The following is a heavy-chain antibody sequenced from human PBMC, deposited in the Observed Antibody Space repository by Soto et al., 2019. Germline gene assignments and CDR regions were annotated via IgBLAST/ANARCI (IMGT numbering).Heavy chain of an antibody. V-gene: IGHV4-59*01. D-gene: IGHD1-1*01. J-gene: IGHJ4*02. Sequence: SETLSLTCTVSGDSISTYYWSWIRQPPGKGLQWIGYIFYSGGTAYNPSLKSRVTISLDMSKKQISLKLSSVTTADTATSFCARLQLVQKVIDYWGQGTLVTVSS. CDR1: GDSISTYY. CDR3: ARLQLVQKVIDY. CDR2: IFYSGGT.